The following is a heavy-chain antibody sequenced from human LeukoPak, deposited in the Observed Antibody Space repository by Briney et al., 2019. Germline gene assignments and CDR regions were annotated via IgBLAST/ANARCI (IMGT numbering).Heavy chain of an antibody. D-gene: IGHD6-6*01. CDR2: NSAYNGNT. J-gene: IGHJ6*02. V-gene: IGHV1-18*01. CDR1: GYTFTSYG. Sequence: GASVNVSCKASGYTFTSYGISWVRQAPGQGLEWMGWNSAYNGNTNYAQKLQGRVTMTTDTSTSTAYMELRSLRSDDTAVYYCARDYGDSSSAHWWGYYYYGMDVWGQGTTVTVSS. CDR3: ARDYGDSSSAHWWGYYYYGMDV.